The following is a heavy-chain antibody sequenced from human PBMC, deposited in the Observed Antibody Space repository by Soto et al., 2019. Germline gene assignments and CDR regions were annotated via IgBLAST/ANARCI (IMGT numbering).Heavy chain of an antibody. Sequence: QVKLVESGGGVVQPGRSLRLSCAASGFTFRSYAMHWVRQAPGKGLEWVAVISYDGSNKFYADSVKGRFTISRDNSKDTLYLQMNSPRAEDTAVYYCAREDSGYYVDAFDSWGQGTRVTVSS. CDR2: ISYDGSNK. D-gene: IGHD5-12*01. V-gene: IGHV3-30-3*01. J-gene: IGHJ3*02. CDR3: AREDSGYYVDAFDS. CDR1: GFTFRSYA.